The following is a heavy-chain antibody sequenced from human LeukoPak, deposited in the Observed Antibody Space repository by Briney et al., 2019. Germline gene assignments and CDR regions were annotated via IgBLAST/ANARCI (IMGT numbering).Heavy chain of an antibody. CDR3: ARADGDYGGFDY. J-gene: IGHJ4*02. Sequence: VKVSCKASGYTFTGYYMHWVRQAPGQGLEWMGWINPNSGGTNYAQKFQGWVTMTRDTPISTAYMELSRLRSDDTAVYYCARADGDYGGFDYWGQGTLVTVSS. D-gene: IGHD4-23*01. CDR2: INPNSGGT. V-gene: IGHV1-2*04. CDR1: GYTFTGYY.